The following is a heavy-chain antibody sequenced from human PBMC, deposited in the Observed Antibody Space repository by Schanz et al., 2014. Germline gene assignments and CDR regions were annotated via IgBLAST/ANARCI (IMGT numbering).Heavy chain of an antibody. Sequence: EVQLVESGGGLIQPGGSLRLSCAASGFGFSSYSMNWVRQAPGKGLEWVSYITYNGGTIYYADSVKGRFTISRDNAKNSLYLEMNSLRAEDTAVYYCARPALWFGDNCFDPWGQGTLVTGSS. J-gene: IGHJ5*02. CDR1: GFGFSSYS. CDR3: ARPALWFGDNCFDP. V-gene: IGHV3-48*01. CDR2: ITYNGGTI. D-gene: IGHD3-10*01.